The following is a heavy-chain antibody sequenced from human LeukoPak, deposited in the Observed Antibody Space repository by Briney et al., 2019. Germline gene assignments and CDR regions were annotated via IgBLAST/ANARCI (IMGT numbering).Heavy chain of an antibody. CDR1: GVSISSSNSY. V-gene: IGHV4-39*02. Sequence: PSETLSLTCTVSGVSISSSNSYWGWIRQPPGKGLEWIGSIYYSGNTYYNASLKSQVSISIDTSKNQFSLKLTSVTAADTAVYYCARDYIETAGTVGYWGQGTLVTVSS. D-gene: IGHD6-13*01. CDR3: ARDYIETAGTVGY. J-gene: IGHJ4*02. CDR2: IYYSGNT.